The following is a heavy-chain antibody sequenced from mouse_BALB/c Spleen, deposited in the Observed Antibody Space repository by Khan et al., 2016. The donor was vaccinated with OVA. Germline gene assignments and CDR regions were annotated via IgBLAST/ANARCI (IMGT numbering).Heavy chain of an antibody. CDR2: INPYNDGT. J-gene: IGHJ4*01. D-gene: IGHD2-3*01. Sequence: EVQLQQSGPELVKPGASVKMSCKASGYTFTNYVMHWVKQKPGQGLEWIGYINPYNDGTKYNEKFKGKATLTSDKSSSTAYMELSSLTSEDSAVYYCARRGGGYYCNNSPPTMDYWGQGTSVTVSS. V-gene: IGHV1S136*01. CDR3: ARRGGGYYCNNSPPTMDY. CDR1: GYTFTNYV.